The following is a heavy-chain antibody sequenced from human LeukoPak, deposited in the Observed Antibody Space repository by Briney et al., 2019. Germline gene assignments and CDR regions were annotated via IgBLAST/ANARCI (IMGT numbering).Heavy chain of an antibody. D-gene: IGHD5-18*01. V-gene: IGHV4-61*08. CDR3: ARTTEGGYSYGYFYYYYMDV. Sequence: SETLSLTCTVSGGSFSSSDYYWGWIRQPPGKGLEWIGYIYYSGSTNYKSSLKSRVTISVDTSKNQFSLKLSSVTAADTAVYYCARTTEGGYSYGYFYYYYMDVWGKGTTVTISS. CDR2: IYYSGST. CDR1: GGSFSSSDYY. J-gene: IGHJ6*03.